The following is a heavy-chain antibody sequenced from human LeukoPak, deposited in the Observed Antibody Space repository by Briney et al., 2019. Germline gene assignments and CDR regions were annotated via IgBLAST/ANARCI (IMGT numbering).Heavy chain of an antibody. V-gene: IGHV4-59*08. CDR3: ARMVSPQGWFDP. CDR1: GTAISTYF. J-gene: IGHJ5*02. D-gene: IGHD1-14*01. CDR2: FYHNGGT. Sequence: SGTLSLTCDISGTAISTYFWNWIRQSPTKGLEWIGYFYHNGGTSYNPSLKSRVTISVDTSKNQFSLKLSSVTAAGTAVYYCARMVSPQGWFDPWGQGTLVTVSS.